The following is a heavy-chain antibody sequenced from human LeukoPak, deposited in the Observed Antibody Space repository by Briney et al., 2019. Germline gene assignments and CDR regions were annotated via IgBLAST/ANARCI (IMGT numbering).Heavy chain of an antibody. CDR3: ARAANSEYFDY. D-gene: IGHD1-7*01. CDR2: IYYTGST. CDR1: GGSISSGDYY. V-gene: IGHV4-31*03. Sequence: SETLSLTCTVSGGSISSGDYYWGWIRQHPGEGLEWIGYIYYTGSTYYNSSLKSRVTISLDKSKNQISLKLNSMTAADTALYYCARAANSEYFDYWGQGILVTVSS. J-gene: IGHJ4*02.